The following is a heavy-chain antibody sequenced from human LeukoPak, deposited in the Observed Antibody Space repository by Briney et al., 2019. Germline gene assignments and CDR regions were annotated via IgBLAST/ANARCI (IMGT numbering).Heavy chain of an antibody. Sequence: GGSLRLSYAASGFTFSSYAMHWVRQAPGKGLEWVAVISYDGSNKYYADSVKGRFTISGDNSKNTLYLQMNSLRAEDTAVYYCARGYSSSWSSFDYWGQGTLVTVSS. CDR1: GFTFSSYA. V-gene: IGHV3-30*04. CDR2: ISYDGSNK. J-gene: IGHJ4*02. CDR3: ARGYSSSWSSFDY. D-gene: IGHD6-13*01.